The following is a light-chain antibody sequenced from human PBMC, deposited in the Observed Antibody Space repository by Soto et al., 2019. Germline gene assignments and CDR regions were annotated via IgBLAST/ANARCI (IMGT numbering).Light chain of an antibody. CDR3: CSYAGSYSYV. CDR1: SSDVGKYNY. Sequence: QSALTQPASVSGSPGQSITISCTGTSSDVGKYNYVSWYQQHPAKAPKLMIFEVSNRPSGVPDRFSASKSGNTASLTISGLQADDEADYYCCSYAGSYSYVFGTGTKLTVL. J-gene: IGLJ1*01. CDR2: EVS. V-gene: IGLV2-11*01.